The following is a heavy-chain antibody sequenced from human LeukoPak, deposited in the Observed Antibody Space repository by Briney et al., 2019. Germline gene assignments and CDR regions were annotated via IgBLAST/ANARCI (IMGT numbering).Heavy chain of an antibody. Sequence: GGSLRLSCAASGFTFSSYWMGWVRQAPGKGLEWVANIKQDGSEKYYVDSVKGRFTISRDNAKNSLYLQMNSLRAEDTALYYCASMSGMVRALGYWGQGTLVTVSS. J-gene: IGHJ4*02. V-gene: IGHV3-7*01. CDR1: GFTFSSYW. CDR2: IKQDGSEK. CDR3: ASMSGMVRALGY. D-gene: IGHD3-10*01.